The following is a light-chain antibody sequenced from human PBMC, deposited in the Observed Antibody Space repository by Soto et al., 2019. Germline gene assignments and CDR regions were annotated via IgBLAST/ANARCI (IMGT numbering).Light chain of an antibody. V-gene: IGKV3-11*01. CDR3: QRRSNWPTIT. CDR2: DAS. CDR1: QGVSSY. Sequence: EIELTQSPATLSLSPGESATLSCRASQGVSSYLAWYQQKPGQAPRLLIYDASNRATGIPARFSGSGSGTDFTLTISSLEPEDFAVYYCQRRSNWPTITFGQGTRLEI. J-gene: IGKJ5*01.